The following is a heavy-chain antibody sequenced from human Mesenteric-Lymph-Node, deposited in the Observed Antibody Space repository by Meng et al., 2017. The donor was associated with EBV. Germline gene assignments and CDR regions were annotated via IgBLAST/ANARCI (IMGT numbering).Heavy chain of an antibody. J-gene: IGHJ2*01. V-gene: IGHV6-1*01. CDR1: GDSVSSSSAA. Sequence: QVQLQQSGPGLVQPSHTLPLTCVSSGDSVSSSSAAWTWIRQSPSRGLEWLGRTYYRSKWYNDYAVFVKSRITINPDTSKNQFSLQLNSVTPEDTAVYYCARGATSVFDLWGRGTLVTVAS. CDR3: ARGATSVFDL. CDR2: TYYRSKWYN.